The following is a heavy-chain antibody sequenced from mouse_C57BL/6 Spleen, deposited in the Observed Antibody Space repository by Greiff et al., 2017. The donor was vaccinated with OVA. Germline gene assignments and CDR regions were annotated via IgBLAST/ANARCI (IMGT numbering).Heavy chain of an antibody. V-gene: IGHV1-64*01. CDR1: GYTFTSYW. CDR3: ARNRHGLSGGSSPYANED. CDR2: IHPNSGST. D-gene: IGHD1-1*01. J-gene: IGHJ4*01. Sequence: QVQLQQPGAELVKPGASVKLSCKASGYTFTSYWMHWVKQRPGQGLEWIGMIHPNSGSTNYNEKFKSKATLTVDKSSSTAYMQLSSLTSEDSAVYYCARNRHGLSGGSSPYANEDWGQGTSVTVSS.